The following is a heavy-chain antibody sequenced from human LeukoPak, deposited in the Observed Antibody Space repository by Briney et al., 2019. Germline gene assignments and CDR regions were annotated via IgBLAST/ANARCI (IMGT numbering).Heavy chain of an antibody. D-gene: IGHD3-10*01. CDR1: GGTYLSYA. CDR3: ASGNPGVLWFGELLKQDYYYYMDV. CDR2: ILPMFGTA. J-gene: IGHJ6*03. Sequence: AVHVSCQSSGGTYLSYAISWVRRPPARGLEGMGRILPMFGTANYAQKFQGRVTITTDESTSTADMELSSLRSEDTAVYYCASGNPGVLWFGELLKQDYYYYMDVWGKGTTVTVAS. V-gene: IGHV1-69*05.